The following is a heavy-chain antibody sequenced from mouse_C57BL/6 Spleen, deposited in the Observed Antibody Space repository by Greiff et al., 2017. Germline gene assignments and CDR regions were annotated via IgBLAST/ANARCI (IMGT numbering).Heavy chain of an antibody. CDR3: ASRGFTTVVLDY. D-gene: IGHD1-1*01. V-gene: IGHV1-55*01. J-gene: IGHJ2*01. CDR1: GYTFTSYW. CDR2: IYPGSGST. Sequence: VQLQQPGAELVKPGASVKMSCKASGYTFTSYWITWVKQRPGQGLEWIGDIYPGSGSTNYNEKFKSKATLTVDKSSSTAYMQLSSLTSEDSAVYYCASRGFTTVVLDYWGQGTTLTVSS.